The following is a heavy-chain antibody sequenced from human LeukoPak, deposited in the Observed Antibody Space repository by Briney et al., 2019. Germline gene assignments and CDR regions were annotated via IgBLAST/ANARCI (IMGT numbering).Heavy chain of an antibody. D-gene: IGHD1-26*01. CDR1: GFAFSSYG. CDR3: AKGSGSYGERAGFDI. CDR2: MSYDGSNK. V-gene: IGHV3-30*18. Sequence: GGSLRLSCAASGFAFSSYGMHWVRQAPGKGLEWVAVMSYDGSNKYYADSVKGRFTISRDNSTNTLYLQMNSLRAEDTAVYYCAKGSGSYGERAGFDIWGQGTMVTVSS. J-gene: IGHJ3*02.